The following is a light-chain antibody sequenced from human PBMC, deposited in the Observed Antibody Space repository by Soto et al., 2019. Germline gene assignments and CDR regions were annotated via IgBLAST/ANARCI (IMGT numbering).Light chain of an antibody. V-gene: IGLV2-8*01. CDR3: ATWDNTLSVEV. Sequence: QSALTQPPSASGSPGQSVAISCTGTSSDVGGYNYVSWYQQHPGKAPKLMIYEVNKRPSGVPDRFSGSKSGNTASLTVSGLQAEDEADYYCATWDNTLSVEVFGGGTKLTVL. J-gene: IGLJ3*02. CDR2: EVN. CDR1: SSDVGGYNY.